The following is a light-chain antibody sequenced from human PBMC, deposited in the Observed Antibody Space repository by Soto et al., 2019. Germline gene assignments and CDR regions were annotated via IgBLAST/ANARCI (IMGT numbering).Light chain of an antibody. V-gene: IGLV1-40*01. CDR1: SSNIGAGYS. J-gene: IGLJ2*01. CDR2: SNN. CDR3: QCYDSTRIGYVL. Sequence: QSVLTQPPSVSGTPGQRVTISCTGTSSNIGAGYSVHWYQQHPGTAPKLLIYSNNNRPSGVPDRFSGSKSGTSASLAITGPQAEDEAQDYCQCYDSTRIGYVLFGAGTKLTVL.